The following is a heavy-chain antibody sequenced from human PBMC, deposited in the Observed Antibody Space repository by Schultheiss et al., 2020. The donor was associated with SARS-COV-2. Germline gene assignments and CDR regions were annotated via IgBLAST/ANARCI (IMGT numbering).Heavy chain of an antibody. J-gene: IGHJ4*02. V-gene: IGHV3-9*01. CDR2: ISWNSGSI. CDR1: GFTFSSYG. D-gene: IGHD3-22*01. Sequence: GGSLRLSCAASGFTFSSYGMHWVRQAPGKGLEWVSGISWNSGSIGYADSVKGRFTISRDNAKNSLYLQMNSLRAEDTAVYYCARDSTSSYPYYYDSSGYYFGYWGQGTLVTVSS. CDR3: ARDSTSSYPYYYDSSGYYFGY.